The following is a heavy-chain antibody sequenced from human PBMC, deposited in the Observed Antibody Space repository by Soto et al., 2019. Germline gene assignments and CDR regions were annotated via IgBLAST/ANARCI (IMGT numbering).Heavy chain of an antibody. Sequence: GASVKVSCKASGYTFTSYGISWVRQAPGQGLEWMGWISAYNGNTNYAQKLQGRVTMTTDTSTSTAYMGLRSLRSDDTAVYYCARDRFTIFGVVSRGNWFDPWGQGTLVTVSS. V-gene: IGHV1-18*01. D-gene: IGHD3-3*01. CDR3: ARDRFTIFGVVSRGNWFDP. CDR2: ISAYNGNT. CDR1: GYTFTSYG. J-gene: IGHJ5*02.